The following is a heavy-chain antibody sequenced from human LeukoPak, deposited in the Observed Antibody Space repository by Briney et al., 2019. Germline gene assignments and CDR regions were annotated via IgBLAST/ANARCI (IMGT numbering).Heavy chain of an antibody. CDR1: GYSFTRHW. Sequence: GESLKISCKGSGYSFTRHWIGWVRQMPGKGLEWMGIIYPGDSDTRYSPSFQGQVTISADKSISTAYLQWSSLKASDTAMFYCASWILGYCSGGSCYDASDIWGQGTMVTVSS. V-gene: IGHV5-51*01. CDR2: IYPGDSDT. D-gene: IGHD2-15*01. J-gene: IGHJ3*02. CDR3: ASWILGYCSGGSCYDASDI.